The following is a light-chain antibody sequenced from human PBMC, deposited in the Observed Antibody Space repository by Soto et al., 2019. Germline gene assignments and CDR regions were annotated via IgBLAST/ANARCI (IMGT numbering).Light chain of an antibody. J-gene: IGKJ2*01. Sequence: EIVLTQSPGTLSWSPGERATLSCRASHSVRSSYLAWYQQKPGQAPRLLIYGASSRATGIPDRFSGSGSGTDFTLTISRLEPEDFAVYYCQQYGSSPPYTFGQGTKLEIK. CDR3: QQYGSSPPYT. CDR1: HSVRSSY. V-gene: IGKV3-20*01. CDR2: GAS.